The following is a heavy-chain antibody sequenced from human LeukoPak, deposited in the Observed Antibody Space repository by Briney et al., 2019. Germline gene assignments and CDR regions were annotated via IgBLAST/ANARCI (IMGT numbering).Heavy chain of an antibody. CDR3: ARDTGGPDVGGPWLLSINWFDP. CDR1: GGTFSNYA. J-gene: IGHJ5*02. V-gene: IGHV1-69*06. Sequence: ASVKVSCKASGGTFSNYAINWVRQAPGQGLEWMGGITPIFGTANYLQKFQGRVTITAGKSTSTAYMELSRLRSEDTAVYYCARDTGGPDVGGPWLLSINWFDPWGQGTLVTVSS. D-gene: IGHD3-3*01. CDR2: ITPIFGTA.